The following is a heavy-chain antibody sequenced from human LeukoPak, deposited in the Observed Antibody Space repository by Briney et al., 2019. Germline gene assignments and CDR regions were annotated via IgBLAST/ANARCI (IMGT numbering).Heavy chain of an antibody. Sequence: GGSLRLSCAASGLTVSSNYMSWVRQAPGKGLEWLSVIDSGGNTYYADSVKGRFTISRGNSKNTLYLQMNGLRAEDTAVYYCARDPGYGDPRGFWGQGTLVTVST. CDR2: IDSGGNT. V-gene: IGHV3-53*01. J-gene: IGHJ4*02. D-gene: IGHD4-17*01. CDR3: ARDPGYGDPRGF. CDR1: GLTVSSNY.